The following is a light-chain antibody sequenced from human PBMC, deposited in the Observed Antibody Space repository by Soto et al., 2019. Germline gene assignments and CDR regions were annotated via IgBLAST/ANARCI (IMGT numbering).Light chain of an antibody. CDR1: ESISNW. V-gene: IGKV1-5*03. J-gene: IGKJ1*01. CDR3: QQYDTYWT. CDR2: KAS. Sequence: DIQMTQSPSTLSASVGDRVIITCRASESISNWLAWYQQKPGKAPNLLIYKASSLKSGVPLRFSGSGSGTEFTLTINSLKPDDFATYYCQQYDTYWTFGQGTKV.